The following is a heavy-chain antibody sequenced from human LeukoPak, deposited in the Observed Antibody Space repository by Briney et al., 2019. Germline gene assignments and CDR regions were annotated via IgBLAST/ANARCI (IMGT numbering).Heavy chain of an antibody. D-gene: IGHD3-9*01. CDR2: ISGSGGYT. Sequence: PGGSLRLSCAASGFTFSSYAMTWVRQAPGTGLEWVSGISGSGGYTYDADSVKGRFTISRDNSKNTLYLQMNSLRAEDTAVYYCARDRVDVLTGYFYYWGQGVLVTVSS. J-gene: IGHJ4*02. V-gene: IGHV3-23*01. CDR1: GFTFSSYA. CDR3: ARDRVDVLTGYFYY.